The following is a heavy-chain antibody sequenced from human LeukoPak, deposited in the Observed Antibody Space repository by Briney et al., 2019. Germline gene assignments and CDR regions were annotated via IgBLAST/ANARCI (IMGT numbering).Heavy chain of an antibody. V-gene: IGHV5-51*01. CDR2: IYPSDSDPADSDV. CDR1: GFRFTTHW. J-gene: IGHJ4*02. CDR3: ARQLAGPHHSNFDY. D-gene: IGHD3-3*02. Sequence: GESLKISCKGSGFRFTTHWIGWVRQMPGKGLEWMGIIYPSDSDPADSDVRYSPSFQGQVTISADKSINTAYLQWSSLKASDTAMYYCARQLAGPHHSNFDYWGQGTLVTVSS.